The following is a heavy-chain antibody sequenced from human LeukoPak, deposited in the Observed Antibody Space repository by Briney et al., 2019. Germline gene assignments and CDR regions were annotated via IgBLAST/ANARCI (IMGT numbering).Heavy chain of an antibody. Sequence: ASVKVSCKASGYTFSNYYLHWVRQAPGQGLEWMGLINPTAGNTYYAQRFQSRVTMTRNTSTSTVYMELSSLRSEDTAVYYCARIRDGYNDAYDIWGQGTMVTVPS. CDR1: GYTFSNYY. V-gene: IGHV1-46*01. CDR3: ARIRDGYNDAYDI. CDR2: INPTAGNT. J-gene: IGHJ3*02. D-gene: IGHD5-24*01.